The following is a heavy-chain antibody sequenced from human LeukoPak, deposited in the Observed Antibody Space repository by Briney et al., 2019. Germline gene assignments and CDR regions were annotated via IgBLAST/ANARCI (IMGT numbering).Heavy chain of an antibody. CDR1: GDSVSSNSAA. CDR2: TYYRSKWYN. V-gene: IGHV6-1*01. CDR3: ARDVDFWSGYSYYFDY. Sequence: SQTLSLTCAISGDSVSSNSAAWNRIRQSPSRGLEWLGRTYYRSKWYNDYAVSVKSRITINPDTSKNQFSLQLNSVTPEDTAVYYCARDVDFWSGYSYYFDYWGQGTLVTVSS. D-gene: IGHD3-3*01. J-gene: IGHJ4*02.